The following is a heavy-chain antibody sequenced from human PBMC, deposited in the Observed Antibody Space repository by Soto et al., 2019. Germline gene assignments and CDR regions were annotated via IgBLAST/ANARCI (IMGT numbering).Heavy chain of an antibody. J-gene: IGHJ1*01. Sequence: PSETLSLTCTVSGGSISSSSYYWGWIRQPPGKGLEWIGSIYYSGSTYYNPSLKSRVTISVDTSKNQFSLKLSSVTAADTAVYYCAILEMGCGVPRLLYDLWGQGTLVIV. V-gene: IGHV4-39*01. D-gene: IGHD3-3*01. CDR3: AILEMGCGVPRLLYDL. CDR1: GGSISSSSYY. CDR2: IYYSGST.